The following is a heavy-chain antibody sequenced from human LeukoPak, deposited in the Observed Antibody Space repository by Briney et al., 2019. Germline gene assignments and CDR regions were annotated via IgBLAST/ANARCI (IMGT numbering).Heavy chain of an antibody. CDR1: GFTVSSNY. Sequence: GGSLRLSCAASGFTVSSNYMSWVRQAPGKGLEWVSVIYSGGTTYYADSVKGRFTISRDNSKNTLYLQMNSLRAEDTAVYYCARENGDGYSYFDYWGQGTLVTVSS. D-gene: IGHD5-24*01. CDR3: ARENGDGYSYFDY. CDR2: IYSGGTT. V-gene: IGHV3-53*01. J-gene: IGHJ4*02.